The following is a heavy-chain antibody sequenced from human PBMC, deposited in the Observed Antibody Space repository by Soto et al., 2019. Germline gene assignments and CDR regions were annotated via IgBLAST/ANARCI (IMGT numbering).Heavy chain of an antibody. D-gene: IGHD2-2*01. CDR3: AKDTKYCSSTSCPYDAFDI. V-gene: IGHV3-9*01. CDR2: ISWNSGSI. CDR1: GFTFDDYA. Sequence: SLRLSCAASGFTFDDYAMHWVRQAPGKGLEWVSGISWNSGSIGYADSVKGRFTISRDNAKNSLYLQMNSLRAEDTALYYCAKDTKYCSSTSCPYDAFDIWGQGTMVT. J-gene: IGHJ3*02.